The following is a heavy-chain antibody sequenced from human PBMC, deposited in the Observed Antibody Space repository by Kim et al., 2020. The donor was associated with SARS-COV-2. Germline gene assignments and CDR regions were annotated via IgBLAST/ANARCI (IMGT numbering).Heavy chain of an antibody. CDR2: INHSGST. CDR3: ARGKRFTGYSGPGGYYGMDV. CDR1: GGSFSGYY. Sequence: SETLSLTCAVYGGSFSGYYWSWIRQPPGKGLEWIGEINHSGSTNYNPSLKSRVTISVDTSKNQFSLKLSSVTAADTAVYYCARGKRFTGYSGPGGYYGMDVWGQGTTVTVSS. J-gene: IGHJ6*02. V-gene: IGHV4-34*01. D-gene: IGHD5-12*01.